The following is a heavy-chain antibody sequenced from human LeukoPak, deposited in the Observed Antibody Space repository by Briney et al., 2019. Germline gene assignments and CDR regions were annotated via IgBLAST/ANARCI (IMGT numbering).Heavy chain of an antibody. D-gene: IGHD3-22*01. CDR2: IYYSGST. V-gene: IGHV4-39*07. CDR1: GGSIGSSSYY. Sequence: SETLSLTCTVSGGSIGSSSYYWGWIRQPPGKGLEWIGSIYYSGSTYYNPSLKSRVTISVDTSKNQFSLKLSSVTAADTAVYYCARGNYDSSGYYGGYFDYWGQGTLVTVSS. CDR3: ARGNYDSSGYYGGYFDY. J-gene: IGHJ4*02.